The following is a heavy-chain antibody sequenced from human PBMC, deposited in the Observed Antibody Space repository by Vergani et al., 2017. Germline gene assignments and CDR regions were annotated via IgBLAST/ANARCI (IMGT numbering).Heavy chain of an antibody. CDR3: ARAAVGAGWFDP. V-gene: IGHV4-34*01. J-gene: IGHJ5*02. CDR2: INHSGST. Sequence: QVQLQQWGAELLKPSETLSLTCAVYGGSFSGYYWSWIRQPPGKGLEWIGEINHSGSTNYNPSLKSRVTISVDTSKNQFSLKPSAVTAADTAVYYCARAAVGAGWFDPWGQGTLVTVSS. D-gene: IGHD1-26*01. CDR1: GGSFSGYY.